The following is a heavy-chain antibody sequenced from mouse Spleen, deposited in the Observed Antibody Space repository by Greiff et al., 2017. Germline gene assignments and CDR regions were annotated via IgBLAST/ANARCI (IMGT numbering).Heavy chain of an antibody. Sequence: QVQLQQPGAELVKPGASVKLSCKASGYTFTSYWMQWVKQRPGQGLEWIGEIDPSDSYTNYNQKFKGKATLTVDTSSSTAYMQLSSLTSEDSAVYYCARYYGDYEFAYWGQGTLVTVSA. D-gene: IGHD2-13*01. CDR1: GYTFTSYW. CDR2: IDPSDSYT. CDR3: ARYYGDYEFAY. V-gene: IGHV1-50*01. J-gene: IGHJ3*01.